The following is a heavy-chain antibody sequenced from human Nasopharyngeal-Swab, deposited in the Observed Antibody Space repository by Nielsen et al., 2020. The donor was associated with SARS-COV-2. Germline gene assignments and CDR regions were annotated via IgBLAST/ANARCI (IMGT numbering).Heavy chain of an antibody. J-gene: IGHJ4*02. D-gene: IGHD3-9*01. CDR2: IIENGADT. CDR1: GFTFRNFA. CDR3: VRDYTVNYYGLSTDYYAPLDS. Sequence: GGSLRLSCAASGFTFRNFAMSWVRQAPGKGLEWVSGIIENGADTYYEDSVKGRSTIFRGNSKNTLYLQMNSLSAEDTAVYYCVRDYTVNYYGLSTDYYAPLDSWGQGTLVTVSS. V-gene: IGHV3-23*01.